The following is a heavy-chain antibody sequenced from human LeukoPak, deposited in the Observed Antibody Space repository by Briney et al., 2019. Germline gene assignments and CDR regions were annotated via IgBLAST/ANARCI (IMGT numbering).Heavy chain of an antibody. CDR2: ISYDGGNK. CDR3: AKGEWIKLWLHI. D-gene: IGHD5-18*01. Sequence: PGGSLRLSCAASGLTFSSYGMHWVRQAPGKGLEWVAVISYDGGNKYYADSVKGRFTISRDNSKNTLYLQMNSLRAEDTAVYYCAKGEWIKLWLHIWGQGTLVTVSS. V-gene: IGHV3-30*18. CDR1: GLTFSSYG. J-gene: IGHJ4*02.